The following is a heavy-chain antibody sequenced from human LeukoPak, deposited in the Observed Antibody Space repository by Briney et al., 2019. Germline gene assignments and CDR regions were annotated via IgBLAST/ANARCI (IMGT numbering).Heavy chain of an antibody. CDR3: ARQRWGIYYMDV. V-gene: IGHV4-59*08. D-gene: IGHD3-16*01. CDR2: IYYSGST. Sequence: RTSETLSLTCTVSGGSISSYYWSWIRQPPGEGLEWIGYIYYSGSTTYDPSRMRRVTISAHTTTNHFSLKLSSVPAADTAVYYCARQRWGIYYMDVWGKGTTVTLSS. CDR1: GGSISSYY. J-gene: IGHJ6*03.